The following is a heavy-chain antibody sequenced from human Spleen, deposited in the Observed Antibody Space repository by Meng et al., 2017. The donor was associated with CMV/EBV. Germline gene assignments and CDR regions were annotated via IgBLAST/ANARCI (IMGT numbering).Heavy chain of an antibody. CDR3: AKDYVYHSLFFFDS. CDR1: GFTFSDYY. CDR2: ISYDGSNK. D-gene: IGHD3-16*01. J-gene: IGHJ4*02. V-gene: IGHV3-30*18. Sequence: GESLKISCAASGFTFSDYYMSWIRQAPGKGLEWVAVISYDGSNKYYADSVKGRFTISRDNSKNTLYLQMNSLRAEDSALYYCAKDYVYHSLFFFDSWGQGTLVTVSS.